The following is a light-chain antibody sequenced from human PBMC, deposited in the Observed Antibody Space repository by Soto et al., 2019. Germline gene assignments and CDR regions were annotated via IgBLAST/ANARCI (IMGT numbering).Light chain of an antibody. V-gene: IGKV3-15*01. J-gene: IGKJ4*01. CDR1: QSVAGN. CDR3: QQYNNWPPT. CDR2: GAS. Sequence: EIVMTQSPATLSVSPGERATLSCRASQSVAGNLVWHQQKPGQAPRLLIYGASTRATGIPARFSGSGSGTEYTLTINSLQSEDSAVYYCQQYNNWPPTFGGGTKVEIK.